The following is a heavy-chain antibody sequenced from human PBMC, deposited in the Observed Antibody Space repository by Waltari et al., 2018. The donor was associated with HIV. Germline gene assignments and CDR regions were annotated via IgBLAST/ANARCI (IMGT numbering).Heavy chain of an antibody. J-gene: IGHJ5*02. CDR2: INPNSGGT. CDR3: ARRGWSGSYWFDP. D-gene: IGHD1-26*01. V-gene: IGHV1-2*06. CDR1: GYTFTAYY. Sequence: QVQLVQSGAEVKKRGASVKVSCKASGYTFTAYYMHWVRPAPGQGLEWKGRINPNSGGTNYAQKCQGRVTMTRDTSISTAYMELSRLRSDETAVYYCARRGWSGSYWFDPWGQGTLVTVSS.